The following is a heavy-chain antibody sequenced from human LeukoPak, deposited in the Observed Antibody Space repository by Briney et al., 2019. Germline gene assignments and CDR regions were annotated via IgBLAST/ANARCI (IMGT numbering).Heavy chain of an antibody. CDR2: IYYSGNT. CDR1: GGSISSHF. D-gene: IGHD6-19*01. V-gene: IGHV4-59*11. J-gene: IGHJ6*03. CDR3: AKLAVAGDCGHYSSYMDV. Sequence: SETLSLTCTVSGGSISSHFWTWMRQPPGKGLEYIGCIYYSGNTNYNPPLKSRVTISVDSSKNQFSLKVNSVTAADTAVYYCAKLAVAGDCGHYSSYMDVWGKGTTVTVSS.